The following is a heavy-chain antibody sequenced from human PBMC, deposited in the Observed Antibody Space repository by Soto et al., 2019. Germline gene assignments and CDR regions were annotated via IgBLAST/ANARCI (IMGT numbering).Heavy chain of an antibody. J-gene: IGHJ4*02. CDR2: VNLSGNT. CDR1: GASFSPYH. V-gene: IGHV4-34*01. D-gene: IGHD3-16*01. CDR3: ARSPTFYNYVWGNSTY. Sequence: QVQPQQWGAGVLKPSETLSLTCAIYGASFSPYHWSWIRQSPGKGLEWIGEVNLSGNTYYNPSFKARVTMSVDASKSPFSLKMGSLTAADTAIYCCARSPTFYNYVWGNSTYWGQGALVTVSS.